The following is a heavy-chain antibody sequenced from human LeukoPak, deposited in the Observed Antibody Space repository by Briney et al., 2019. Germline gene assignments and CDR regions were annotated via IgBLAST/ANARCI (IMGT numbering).Heavy chain of an antibody. J-gene: IGHJ4*02. V-gene: IGHV3-33*01. CDR1: GFTFSIYG. CDR3: ARASGPFDY. CDR2: IWNDGSNK. Sequence: GGSLRLSCAASGFTFSIYGMHWVRQAPGKGLEWVAVIWNDGSNKYYADSVKGRFTISRDNSKNTMYLQMNSLRAEDTAVYSCARASGPFDYWGQGTLVTVSS. D-gene: IGHD3-10*01.